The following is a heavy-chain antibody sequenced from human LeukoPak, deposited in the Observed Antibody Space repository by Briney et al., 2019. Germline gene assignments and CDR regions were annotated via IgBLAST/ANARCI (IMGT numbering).Heavy chain of an antibody. D-gene: IGHD2-2*01. CDR1: GFTVSSNY. CDR3: ASFCSSSSCALDF. CDR2: IYSGGNT. J-gene: IGHJ4*02. V-gene: IGHV3-66*01. Sequence: GGSLRLSCAASGFTVSSNYVSWVRQAPGKGLEWVSVIYSGGNTYYADSVKGRFTISRDNSKNTLYLQMNSLRAEDTAVYYCASFCSSSSCALDFWGQGTLVTVSS.